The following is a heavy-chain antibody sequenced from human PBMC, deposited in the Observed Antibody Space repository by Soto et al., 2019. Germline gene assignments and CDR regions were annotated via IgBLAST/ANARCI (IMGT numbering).Heavy chain of an antibody. CDR1: LVSISSGNW. V-gene: IGHV4-4*02. CDR2: ISHSGTT. CDR3: ATKNVPTPGTY. J-gene: IGHJ1*01. D-gene: IGHD2-2*01. Sequence: QVQLQESGPGLVEPSGTLSLTCAVSLVSISSGNWWSWVRQPPGRGLEYIGEISHSGTTNYNPSLASRLTISLDASKNQFSLKLTSVTAADTAVYSCATKNVPTPGTYWGQGILVIVSS.